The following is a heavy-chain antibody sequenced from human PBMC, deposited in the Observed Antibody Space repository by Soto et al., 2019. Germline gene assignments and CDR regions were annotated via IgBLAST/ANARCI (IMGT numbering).Heavy chain of an antibody. J-gene: IGHJ4*02. Sequence: ASETLSLTCTVSGGSIGSYYWSWIRQPPGKGLEWIGYIYYSGSTNYNPSLKSRVTISVDTSKNQFSLKLSSVTAADTAVYYCARAVVPAARGFDYWGQGTLVTVSS. CDR3: ARAVVPAARGFDY. V-gene: IGHV4-59*01. CDR1: GGSIGSYY. CDR2: IYYSGST. D-gene: IGHD2-2*01.